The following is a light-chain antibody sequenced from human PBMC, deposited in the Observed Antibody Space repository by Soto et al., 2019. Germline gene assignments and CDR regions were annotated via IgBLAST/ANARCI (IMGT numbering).Light chain of an antibody. J-gene: IGKJ5*01. Sequence: EIVLTQSPGTLSLSPGERATLSCRASQSVSSSYLAWYQQKPGQAPRLLIYGASSRATGIPDRFSGSGSGTDFTLTISSLEPEEFAVYYCQQRSNWPITVGQGTRLEIK. CDR1: QSVSSSY. CDR3: QQRSNWPIT. V-gene: IGKV3D-20*02. CDR2: GAS.